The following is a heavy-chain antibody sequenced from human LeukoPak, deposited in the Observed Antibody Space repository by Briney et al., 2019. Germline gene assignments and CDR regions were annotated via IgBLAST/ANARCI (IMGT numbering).Heavy chain of an antibody. CDR3: ARELYCSGGSCLNDYYYYGMDV. D-gene: IGHD2-15*01. CDR2: INPNSGGT. V-gene: IGHV1-2*04. J-gene: IGHJ6*02. Sequence: GASVKVSCKASGYTFTSYYMHWVRQAPGQGLEWMGWINPNSGGTNYAQKFQGWVTMTRDTSISTAYMELSRLRSDDTAVYYCARELYCSGGSCLNDYYYYGMDVWGQGTTVTVSS. CDR1: GYTFTSYY.